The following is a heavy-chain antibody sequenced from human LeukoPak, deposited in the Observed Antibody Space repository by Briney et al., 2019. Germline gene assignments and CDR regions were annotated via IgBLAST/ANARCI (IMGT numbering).Heavy chain of an antibody. CDR2: INHSGST. D-gene: IGHD2-8*01. CDR3: ARAPLYCTNGVCLDYFDY. V-gene: IGHV4-34*01. J-gene: IGHJ4*02. Sequence: SETLSLTCAVYGGSFSGYYWSWIRQPPGKGLEWIGEINHSGSTNYNPSLKSRVTISVDTSKNQFSLKLSSVTAADTAVYCCARAPLYCTNGVCLDYFDYWGQGTLVTVSS. CDR1: GGSFSGYY.